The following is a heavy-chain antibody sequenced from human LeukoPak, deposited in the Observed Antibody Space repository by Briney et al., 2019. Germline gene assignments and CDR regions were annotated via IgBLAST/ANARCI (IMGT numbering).Heavy chain of an antibody. CDR1: GFTFGDYA. J-gene: IGHJ6*03. CDR2: IRSKAYGGTT. V-gene: IGHV3-49*03. CDR3: TRDVTGTTGTYYYYYMDV. D-gene: IGHD1-14*01. Sequence: PGRSLRLSCTASGFTFGDYAMSWFRQAPGKGLEWVGFIRSKAYGGTTEYAASVKGGFTISRDDSKSIAYLQMNSLKTEDTAVYYCTRDVTGTTGTYYYYYMDVWGKGTTVTVSS.